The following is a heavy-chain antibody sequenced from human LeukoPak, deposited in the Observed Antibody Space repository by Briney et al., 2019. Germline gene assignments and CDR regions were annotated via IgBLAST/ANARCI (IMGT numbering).Heavy chain of an antibody. V-gene: IGHV4-39*01. Sequence: PSETLSLTCSVYDDSITMYYWTWIRQPPGKGLEWIGSIYYSGSTYYNPSLKSRVTISVDTSKNHFSLEVNAVTAADTAIYYCARHSARIVYFDYWGQGTLVTVSS. D-gene: IGHD2/OR15-2a*01. CDR2: IYYSGST. CDR1: DDSITMYY. CDR3: ARHSARIVYFDY. J-gene: IGHJ4*02.